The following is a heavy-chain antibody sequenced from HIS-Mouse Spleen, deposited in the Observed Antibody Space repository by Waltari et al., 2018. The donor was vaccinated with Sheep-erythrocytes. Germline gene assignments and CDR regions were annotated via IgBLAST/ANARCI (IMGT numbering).Heavy chain of an antibody. CDR2: CSWKMGGI. CDR1: GFSFDDYA. J-gene: IGHJ4*02. CDR3: AKDISRNIVVVPAAVGDY. V-gene: IGHV3-9*01. Sequence: EVQLVESGGGLVQPGRSLRLSCAASGFSFDDYAMHWVRQAPGECREWVEGCSWKMGGIGYADSVKGRFTISRDNAKNSLYLQMNSLRAEDTALYYCAKDISRNIVVVPAAVGDYWGQGTLVTVSS. D-gene: IGHD2-2*01.